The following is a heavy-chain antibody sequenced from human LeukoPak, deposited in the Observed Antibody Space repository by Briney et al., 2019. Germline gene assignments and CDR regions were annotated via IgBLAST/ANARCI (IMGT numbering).Heavy chain of an antibody. J-gene: IGHJ4*02. CDR2: IKPDGSEK. V-gene: IGHV3-7*04. CDR3: ARGEYFFDY. Sequence: PGGSLRLSCAASGFRFSSYWMTWVRQAPGRGLEWVATIKPDGSEKYYVDSVEGRCTMSRDNAKNSLYLHVNSLRVEDTAVYYCARGEYFFDYWGQGTLVTVPS. CDR1: GFRFSSYW.